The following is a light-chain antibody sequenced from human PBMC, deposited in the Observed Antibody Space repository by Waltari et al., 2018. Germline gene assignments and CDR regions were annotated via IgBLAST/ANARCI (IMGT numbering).Light chain of an antibody. J-gene: IGKJ3*01. CDR2: AGS. CDR3: QQSYT. Sequence: DIQMTQSPSPLSASVGDRITITCRASQIISSSLNWYQQKTGKAPKVLIYAGSSLQSGVPSRFSGSGSGTDFTLTISSLQHEDYATYYCQQSYTFGPGTKVDIK. V-gene: IGKV1-39*01. CDR1: QIISSS.